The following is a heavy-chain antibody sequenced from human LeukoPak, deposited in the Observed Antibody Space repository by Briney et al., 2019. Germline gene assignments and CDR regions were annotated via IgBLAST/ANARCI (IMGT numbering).Heavy chain of an antibody. V-gene: IGHV4-61*08. CDR1: GGSISSGGSY. CDR2: IYYSGST. Sequence: SQTLSLTCTVSGGSISSGGSYWSWIRQPPGKGLEWIGYIYYSGSTNYNPSLKSRVTISVDTSKNQFSLKLSSVTAADTAVYYCARFSSSSGYYPYETMGFDYWGQGTLVTVSS. D-gene: IGHD3-22*01. J-gene: IGHJ4*02. CDR3: ARFSSSSGYYPYETMGFDY.